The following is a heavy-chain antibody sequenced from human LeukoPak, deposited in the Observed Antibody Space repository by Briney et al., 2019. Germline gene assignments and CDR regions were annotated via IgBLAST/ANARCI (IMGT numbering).Heavy chain of an antibody. V-gene: IGHV3-48*01. CDR3: ARDGTEDY. Sequence: GSLRLSCAASGFTFSNYSMNWVRQAPGKGLEWISYISRYSNTIYYADSVKGRFIISRDNAKNSLYLQMNSLRAEDTAMYYCARDGTEDYWGQGTLVTVSS. CDR1: GFTFSNYS. CDR2: ISRYSNTI. D-gene: IGHD1-26*01. J-gene: IGHJ4*02.